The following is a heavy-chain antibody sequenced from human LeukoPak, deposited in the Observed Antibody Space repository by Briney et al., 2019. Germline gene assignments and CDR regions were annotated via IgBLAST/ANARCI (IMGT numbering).Heavy chain of an antibody. D-gene: IGHD3-10*01. Sequence: GGSLRLSCAASGFTFSSYSMNWVRQAPGKGLEWVSSISSSSSYIYYADSVKGRFTISRDNAKNSLYLQMNSLRAEDTAVYYCARDSPMVRGVNDYWGQGTLVTVSS. CDR3: ARDSPMVRGVNDY. V-gene: IGHV3-21*01. CDR2: ISSSSSYI. J-gene: IGHJ4*02. CDR1: GFTFSSYS.